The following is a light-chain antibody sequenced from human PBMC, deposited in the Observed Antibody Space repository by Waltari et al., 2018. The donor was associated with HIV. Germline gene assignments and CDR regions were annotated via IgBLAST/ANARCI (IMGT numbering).Light chain of an antibody. CDR3: QSYDNNNVL. CDR1: SGNIASSN. Sequence: NFMLTQPHPVAESPGKTVTISCTRSSGNIASSNVQGSQQRAGNSPTAVIYENKQRPSGVPDRFSGSIDSSSNSASLTISGLKTEDEADYYCQSYDNNNVLFGGGTKLTVL. V-gene: IGLV6-57*01. CDR2: ENK. J-gene: IGLJ2*01.